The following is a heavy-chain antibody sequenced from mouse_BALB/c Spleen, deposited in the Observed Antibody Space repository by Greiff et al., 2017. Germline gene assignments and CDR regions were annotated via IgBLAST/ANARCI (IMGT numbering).Heavy chain of an antibody. CDR3: ASGGSSSYYYAMDY. J-gene: IGHJ4*01. V-gene: IGHV5-6-5*01. D-gene: IGHD1-1*01. CDR2: ISSGGST. CDR1: GFTFSSYA. Sequence: EVKLMESGGGLVKPGGSLKLSCAASGFTFSSYAMSWVRQTPEKRLEWVASISSGGSTYYPDSVKGRFTISRDNARNILYLQMSSLRSEDTAMYYCASGGSSSYYYAMDYWGQGTSVTVSS.